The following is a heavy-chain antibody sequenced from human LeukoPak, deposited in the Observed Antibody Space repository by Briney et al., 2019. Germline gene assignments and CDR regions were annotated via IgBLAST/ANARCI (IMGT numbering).Heavy chain of an antibody. Sequence: SETLSLTCAVSGASISSNSYYWGWIRQPPGKGLEWIGNIYYSGSTYYNPSLKSRVTISVDTSKNQFSLKLSSVTAADTAVYYCARDIFPYCSGGSCDSSWGQGTLVTVSS. D-gene: IGHD2-15*01. CDR3: ARDIFPYCSGGSCDSS. CDR2: IYYSGST. J-gene: IGHJ5*02. CDR1: GASISSNSYY. V-gene: IGHV4-39*07.